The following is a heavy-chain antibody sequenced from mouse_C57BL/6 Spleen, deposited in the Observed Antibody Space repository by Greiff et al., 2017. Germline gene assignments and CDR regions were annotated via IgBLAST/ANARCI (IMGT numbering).Heavy chain of an antibody. V-gene: IGHV1-61*01. Sequence: VQLQQPGAELVRPGSSVKLSCKASGYTFTSYWMDWVKQRPGQGLEWIGNIYPSDSETHYNQKFKDKATLTVDKSSSTAYMQLSSLTSEDSAVYYCACYGSYWYFDVWGTGTTVTVSS. J-gene: IGHJ1*03. CDR1: GYTFTSYW. D-gene: IGHD1-1*01. CDR3: ACYGSYWYFDV. CDR2: IYPSDSET.